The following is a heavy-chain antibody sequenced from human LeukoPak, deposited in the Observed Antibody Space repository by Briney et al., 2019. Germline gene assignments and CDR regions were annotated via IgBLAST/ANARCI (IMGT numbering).Heavy chain of an antibody. CDR2: ISAYNGNT. CDR3: ARAGYYDSSGYSPLDC. Sequence: ASVKVSCKASGYTFTSYGISWVRQAPGQGLEWMGWISAYNGNTNYAQKLQGRVTMTTDTSTSTAYMELRSLRSDDTAVYYCARAGYYDSSGYSPLDCWGQGTLVTVS. CDR1: GYTFTSYG. J-gene: IGHJ4*02. V-gene: IGHV1-18*01. D-gene: IGHD3-22*01.